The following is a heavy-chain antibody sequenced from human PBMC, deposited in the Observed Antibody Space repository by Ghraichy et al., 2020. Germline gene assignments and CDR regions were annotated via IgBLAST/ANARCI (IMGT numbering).Heavy chain of an antibody. Sequence: GGSLRLSCAAAGFTVSRDYMSWVRQAPGKGLEWVSIVYSDGSTYYADSVKGRFTISRDNSKNTLYLQMNSLRAEDTAMYYCARTVAGNGNWFDPWGQGTLVIVSS. J-gene: IGHJ5*02. CDR2: VYSDGST. CDR3: ARTVAGNGNWFDP. CDR1: GFTVSRDY. D-gene: IGHD6-19*01. V-gene: IGHV3-53*01.